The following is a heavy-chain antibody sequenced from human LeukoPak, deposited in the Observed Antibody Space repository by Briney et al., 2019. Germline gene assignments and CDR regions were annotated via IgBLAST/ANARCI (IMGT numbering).Heavy chain of an antibody. D-gene: IGHD5-18*01. V-gene: IGHV4-59*01. CDR2: IYYSGST. J-gene: IGHJ4*02. Sequence: SETLSLTCTVSGGSISSYYCSWIRQPPGKGLEWIGYIYYSGSTNYNPSLKSRVTISVDTSKNQFSLKLSSVTAADTAVYYCARSGYSYGKFDYWGQGTLVTVSS. CDR1: GGSISSYY. CDR3: ARSGYSYGKFDY.